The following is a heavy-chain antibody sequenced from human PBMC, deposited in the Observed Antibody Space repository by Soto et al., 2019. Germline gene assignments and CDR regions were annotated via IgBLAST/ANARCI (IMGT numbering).Heavy chain of an antibody. J-gene: IGHJ6*02. CDR1: GGSISSYY. CDR2: IYYSGST. CDR3: ARDRPYYDFWSGYEVTHYYGMDV. V-gene: IGHV4-59*01. Sequence: ETLSLTCTVSGGSISSYYWSWIRQPPGKGLEWIGYIYYSGSTNYNPSLKSRVTISVDTSKNQFSLKLSSVTAADTTVYYCARDRPYYDFWSGYEVTHYYGMDVWGQGTTVTVSS. D-gene: IGHD3-3*01.